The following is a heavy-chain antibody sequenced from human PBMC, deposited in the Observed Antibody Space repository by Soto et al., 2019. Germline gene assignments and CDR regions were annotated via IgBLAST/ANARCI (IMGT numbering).Heavy chain of an antibody. CDR2: IYYSGST. D-gene: IGHD3-16*02. Sequence: QVQLQETGPGLVKPSQTLSLTCTVSGGSISSGGYYWSWIRQHPGKGLERIGYIYYSGSTYYNPSLKSRVTRLVDTSKNQCSLKLSSVTAADTAVYYWARGSQSDDDDYVWGSYRAFYYGMDVWGQGTTVTVSS. CDR1: GGSISSGGYY. J-gene: IGHJ6*02. CDR3: ARGSQSDDDDYVWGSYRAFYYGMDV. V-gene: IGHV4-31*03.